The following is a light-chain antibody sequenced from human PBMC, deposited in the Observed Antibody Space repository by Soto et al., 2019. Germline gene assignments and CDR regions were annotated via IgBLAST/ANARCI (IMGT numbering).Light chain of an antibody. V-gene: IGKV3-20*01. CDR1: QSISSSY. CDR3: QQSGSSRFT. Sequence: EIVLTQSPGTLSLSPGERATLSCRASQSISSSYLAWYQQKPGQAPRLLVYGASSRATDIPDRFSGSGSGTDFTLPISRLETEDFAVYYCQQSGSSRFTFGPGTKVDIK. CDR2: GAS. J-gene: IGKJ3*01.